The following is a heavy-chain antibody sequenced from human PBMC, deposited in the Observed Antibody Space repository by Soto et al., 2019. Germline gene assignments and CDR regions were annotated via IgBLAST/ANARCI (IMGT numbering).Heavy chain of an antibody. J-gene: IGHJ4*02. D-gene: IGHD6-13*01. V-gene: IGHV1-2*04. CDR1: GYTFTGYY. CDR3: ARAVARDGSSWYRGGYDS. CDR2: INPDTGGT. Sequence: QVQLVQSGAEVKKSGASVKVSCKASGYTFTGYYIHWVRQAPGQGLEWMGWINPDTGGTDYTQKFQGWFTMNRDTSITTAYRDLGRLKSYGTAVYFCARAVARDGSSWYRGGYDSWGQGTLVTVSS.